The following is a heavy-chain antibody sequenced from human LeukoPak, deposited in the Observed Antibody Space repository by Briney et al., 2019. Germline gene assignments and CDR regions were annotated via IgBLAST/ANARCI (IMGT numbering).Heavy chain of an antibody. Sequence: AXVKVSCKASGGTFSSYAISWVRQAPGQGLEWMGGIIPMFGTANYAQNFQRRVTITTDESTSTAYMELSSLRSEDTAVYYCARDSAVGSGYHSYYFDYWGQGTLVTVSS. CDR3: ARDSAVGSGYHSYYFDY. CDR1: GGTFSSYA. V-gene: IGHV1-69*05. CDR2: IIPMFGTA. D-gene: IGHD5-12*01. J-gene: IGHJ4*02.